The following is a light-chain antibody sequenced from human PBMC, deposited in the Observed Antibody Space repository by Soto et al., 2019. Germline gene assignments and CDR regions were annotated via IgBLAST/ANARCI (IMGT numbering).Light chain of an antibody. V-gene: IGKV3-15*01. Sequence: EIVMPQSPATLSVSPGERATLSCRASQSVSSNLAWYQQKPGQAPRLIIYGASTRATGIPARFSGSGYGTEFTLTISSRQSEDFAVYYCQQYNNCPPLTFGGGTKVEIK. CDR3: QQYNNCPPLT. J-gene: IGKJ4*01. CDR1: QSVSSN. CDR2: GAS.